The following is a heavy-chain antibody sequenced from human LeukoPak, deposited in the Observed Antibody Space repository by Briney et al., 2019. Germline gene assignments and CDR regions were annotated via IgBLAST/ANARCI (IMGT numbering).Heavy chain of an antibody. CDR1: GFTVSSNY. D-gene: IGHD6-19*01. CDR3: ARAWDSSGWYWFDP. CDR2: IYSGGST. V-gene: IGHV3-53*01. J-gene: IGHJ5*02. Sequence: PGGSLRLSCAASGFTVSSNYMSGVRQAPGKGLEWGSVIYSGGSTYYADSVKGRFTISRDNSKNTLYLQMNSLRAEDTAVYYCARAWDSSGWYWFDPWGQGTLVTVSS.